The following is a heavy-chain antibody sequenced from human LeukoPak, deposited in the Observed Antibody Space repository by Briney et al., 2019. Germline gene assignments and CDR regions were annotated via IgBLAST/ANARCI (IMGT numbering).Heavy chain of an antibody. V-gene: IGHV3-23*01. Sequence: GGSLRLSRAASGFTFSNYAMSWVGQAPGKGLEGVSAITGSGGNTYYADSVKGRFTISRDNSKTTLYLQMNSLRAEDTAVYYCAKWGDYDVLTGYYVSDYWGQGTLVTVSS. CDR3: AKWGDYDVLTGYYVSDY. D-gene: IGHD3-9*01. CDR2: ITGSGGNT. J-gene: IGHJ4*02. CDR1: GFTFSNYA.